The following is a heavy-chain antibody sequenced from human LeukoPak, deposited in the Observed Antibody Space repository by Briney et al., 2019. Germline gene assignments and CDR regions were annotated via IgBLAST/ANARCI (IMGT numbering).Heavy chain of an antibody. J-gene: IGHJ4*02. Sequence: PSETLSLTCTVSGGSISSYYWSWIRQPAGKGLEWIGRIYTSGSTNYNPSLKSRVTMSVDTSKNQFSLKLSSVTAADTAVYYCAREYCTSSSCRFDYWGQGTLVTVSS. CDR2: IYTSGST. V-gene: IGHV4-4*07. D-gene: IGHD2-2*01. CDR3: AREYCTSSSCRFDY. CDR1: GGSISSYY.